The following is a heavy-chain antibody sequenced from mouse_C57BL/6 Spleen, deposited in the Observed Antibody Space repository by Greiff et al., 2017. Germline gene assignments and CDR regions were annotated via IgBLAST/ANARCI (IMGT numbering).Heavy chain of an antibody. CDR2: IDPETGGT. Sequence: QVQLKQSGAELVRPGASVTLSCKASGYTFTDYAMHWVKQTPVHGLEWIGAIDPETGGTAYNQKFKGKAILTADKSSSTAYMELRSLTSEDSAVYYCTGVGHWYFDVWGTGTTVTVAS. CDR1: GYTFTDYA. CDR3: TGVGHWYFDV. J-gene: IGHJ1*03. V-gene: IGHV1-15*01. D-gene: IGHD4-1*01.